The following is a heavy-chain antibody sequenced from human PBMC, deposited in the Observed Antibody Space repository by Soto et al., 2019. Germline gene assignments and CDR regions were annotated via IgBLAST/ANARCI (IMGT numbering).Heavy chain of an antibody. D-gene: IGHD4-17*01. V-gene: IGHV3-21*06. CDR1: GFSFSSYS. Sequence: EVQLVESGGGLVKPGGSLRLSCAGSGFSFSSYSMNWVRLAPGKGLEWVSSISSRSGYIYYADSIRGRFTISRDNAKNSLYLQMSSLRAEDTAVYYSARGTGDFLRSEGFDIWGQGTMVTVSS. CDR3: ARGTGDFLRSEGFDI. CDR2: ISSRSGYI. J-gene: IGHJ3*02.